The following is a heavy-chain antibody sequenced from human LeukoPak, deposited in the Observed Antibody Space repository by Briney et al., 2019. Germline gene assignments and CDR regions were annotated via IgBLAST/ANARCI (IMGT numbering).Heavy chain of an antibody. J-gene: IGHJ6*02. V-gene: IGHV4-4*02. Sequence: GSLRLSCAASGFTFSDYWMNWVRQPPGKGLEWIGEIYHSGSTNYNPSLESRVTVSVDKSKNQFSLDLSSVTAADTAVYYCARFCGSTSWHSGYYYGIDVWGQGTAVTVSS. CDR1: GFTFSDYW. CDR2: IYHSGST. CDR3: ARFCGSTSWHSGYYYGIDV. D-gene: IGHD2-2*01.